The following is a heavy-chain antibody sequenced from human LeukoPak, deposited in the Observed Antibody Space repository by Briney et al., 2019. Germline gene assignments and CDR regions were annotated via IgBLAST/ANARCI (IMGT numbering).Heavy chain of an antibody. Sequence: SETLSLTGTVSGGSISSSSYYWGWIRQPPGKGLEWIGSIYYSGSTYYNPSLKSRVTISVDTSKNQFSLKLSSVTAADTAVYYCARLEWELYYFDCWGQGTLVTVSS. CDR3: ARLEWELYYFDC. J-gene: IGHJ4*02. CDR2: IYYSGST. V-gene: IGHV4-39*07. CDR1: GGSISSSSYY. D-gene: IGHD1-26*01.